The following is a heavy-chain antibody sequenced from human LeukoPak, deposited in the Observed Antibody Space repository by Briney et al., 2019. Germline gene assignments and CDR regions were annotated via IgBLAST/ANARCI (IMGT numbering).Heavy chain of an antibody. D-gene: IGHD5-24*01. Sequence: SETLSLTCAAYGGSFSGYYWSWIRQPPGKGLEWIGEINHSGSTNYNPSLKSRVTISVDTSKNQFSLKLSSVTAADTAVYYCARDGYKSVAYFDYWGQGTLVTVSS. J-gene: IGHJ4*02. V-gene: IGHV4-34*01. CDR3: ARDGYKSVAYFDY. CDR2: INHSGST. CDR1: GGSFSGYY.